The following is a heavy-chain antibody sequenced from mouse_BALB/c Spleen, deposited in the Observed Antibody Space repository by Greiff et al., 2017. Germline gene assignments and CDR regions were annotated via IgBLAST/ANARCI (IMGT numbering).Heavy chain of an antibody. D-gene: IGHD2-10*02. CDR1: GFTFNTNA. Sequence: EVQLVETGGGLVQPKGSLKLSCAASGFTFNTNAMNWVRQAPGKGLEWVARIRSKSNNYATYYADSVKDRFTISRDDSQSMLYLQMNNLKTEDTAMYYCVREYGNYGWFAYWGQGTLVTVSA. CDR3: VREYGNYGWFAY. J-gene: IGHJ3*01. CDR2: IRSKSNNYAT. V-gene: IGHV10S3*01.